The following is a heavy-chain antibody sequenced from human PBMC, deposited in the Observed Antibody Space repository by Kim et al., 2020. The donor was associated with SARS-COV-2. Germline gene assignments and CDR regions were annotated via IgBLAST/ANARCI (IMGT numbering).Heavy chain of an antibody. J-gene: IGHJ4*02. V-gene: IGHV3-23*01. CDR1: GFTFSSYA. CDR3: AKEGALLRFLEWLLYFDY. D-gene: IGHD3-3*01. CDR2: ISGSGGST. Sequence: GGSLRLSCAASGFTFSSYAMSWVRQAPGKGLEWVSAISGSGGSTYYADSVKGRFTISRDNSKNTLYLQMNSLRAEDTAVYYCAKEGALLRFLEWLLYFDYWGQGTLVTVSS.